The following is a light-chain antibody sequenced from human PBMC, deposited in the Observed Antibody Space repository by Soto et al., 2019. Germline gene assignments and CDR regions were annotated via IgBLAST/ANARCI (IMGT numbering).Light chain of an antibody. J-gene: IGKJ5*01. CDR1: QNVSSSY. V-gene: IGKV3-15*01. CDR2: GTS. CDR3: QQYNHWLSIS. Sequence: EIVMTPSPATLSVSPGERATLSCRASQNVSSSYLAWYQQKPGQAPRLLIHGTSTRATGIPARFSGSGSGTDFTLTINSLQSEDFAVYYCQQYNHWLSISFGQGTRLEI.